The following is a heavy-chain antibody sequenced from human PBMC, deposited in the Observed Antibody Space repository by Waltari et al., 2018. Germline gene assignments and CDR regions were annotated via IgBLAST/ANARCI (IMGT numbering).Heavy chain of an antibody. CDR2: IIPIFGTA. Sequence: QVQLVQSGAEVKKPGSSVKVSCKDSGGTFSSSAISWVRQAPGHGLEGMGGIIPIFGTANYARKFQGRVTITADESTSTAYMELSSLRSEDTAVYYCARDPITIFGVVNPYYYYGMDVWGQGTTVTVSS. D-gene: IGHD3-3*01. V-gene: IGHV1-69*01. CDR3: ARDPITIFGVVNPYYYYGMDV. J-gene: IGHJ6*02. CDR1: GGTFSSSA.